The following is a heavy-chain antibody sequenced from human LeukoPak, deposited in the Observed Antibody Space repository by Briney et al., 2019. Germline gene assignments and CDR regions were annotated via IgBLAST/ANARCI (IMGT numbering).Heavy chain of an antibody. CDR1: GYSISSGYQ. J-gene: IGHJ4*02. CDR2: IYHTGSA. CDR3: ARGPTYYQYYFDY. Sequence: SETLSLTCVVSGYSISSGYQWAWIRQSPGRGLEWIGSIYHTGSAHYNPSLQSRVTISVDTSNNQFSLKLSSVTAADTAVYYCARGPTYYQYYFDYWGQGTLVTVSS. V-gene: IGHV4-38-2*01. D-gene: IGHD3-22*01.